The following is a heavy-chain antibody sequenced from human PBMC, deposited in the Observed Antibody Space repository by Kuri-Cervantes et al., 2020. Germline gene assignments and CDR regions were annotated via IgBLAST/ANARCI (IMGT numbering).Heavy chain of an antibody. V-gene: IGHV3-7*04. J-gene: IGHJ4*02. Sequence: GGSLRLSCAASGFTFSSYWMHWVRQAPGKGLEWVANINQDGSHTYYVDSVKGRFTIARDNAKNSLFLQINSLRAEDTAVYYCARVRGLMFDGYYFDYWGQGTLVTVSS. CDR2: INQDGSHT. CDR3: ARVRGLMFDGYYFDY. D-gene: IGHD3-10*01. CDR1: GFTFSSYW.